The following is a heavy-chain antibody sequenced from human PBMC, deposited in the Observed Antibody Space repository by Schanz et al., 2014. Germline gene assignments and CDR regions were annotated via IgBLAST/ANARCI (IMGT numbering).Heavy chain of an antibody. V-gene: IGHV1-8*01. CDR3: ARDGVDAAAGGNY. CDR1: GYTFTSYD. CDR2: MNPNSGNP. J-gene: IGHJ4*02. D-gene: IGHD6-13*01. Sequence: QVLQVQSGSELKKPGTSVKVSCKASGYTFTSYDINWVRQAPGQGLEWLGWMNPNSGNPGFAQKFRGRVTMTRNTSMSTAYIELHILTSEDTAVYYCARDGVDAAAGGNYWGQGTLDTVSS.